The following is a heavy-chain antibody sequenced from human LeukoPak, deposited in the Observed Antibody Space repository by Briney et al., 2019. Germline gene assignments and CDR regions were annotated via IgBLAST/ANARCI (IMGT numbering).Heavy chain of an antibody. CDR1: GYTFTGYY. J-gene: IGHJ5*02. Sequence: ASVKVSCKASGYTFTGYYMHWVRQAPGQGLEWMGWINPNSGGTNYAQKFQGWVTVTRDTSISTAYMELSRLRSDDTAVYYCARESLSGDGFDPWGQGTLVTVSS. CDR2: INPNSGGT. V-gene: IGHV1-2*04. CDR3: ARESLSGDGFDP. D-gene: IGHD3-10*01.